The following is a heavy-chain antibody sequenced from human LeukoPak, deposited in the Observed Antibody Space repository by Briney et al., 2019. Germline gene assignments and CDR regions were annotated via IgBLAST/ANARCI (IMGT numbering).Heavy chain of an antibody. CDR2: IIPIFGTA. D-gene: IGHD1-1*01. CDR1: GGTFSSYA. V-gene: IGHV1-69*13. Sequence: SVKVSCKASGGTFSSYAVSWVRQAPEQGLEWMGGIIPIFGTANYAQKFQGRVTITADESTSTAYMELSSLRSEDTAVYHCARENDSDAFDIWGQGTMVTVSS. CDR3: ARENDSDAFDI. J-gene: IGHJ3*02.